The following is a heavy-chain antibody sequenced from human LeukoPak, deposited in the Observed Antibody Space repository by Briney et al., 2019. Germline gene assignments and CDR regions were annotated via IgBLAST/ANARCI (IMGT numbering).Heavy chain of an antibody. D-gene: IGHD3-22*01. V-gene: IGHV4-39*01. CDR1: GGSLSSSSYY. CDR3: ARHLSSGYYYDAFDI. J-gene: IGHJ3*02. Sequence: SETLSLTCTVSGGSLSSSSYYWGWIRQPPGKGLEWIGSIYYSGSTYYNPSLKSRVTISVDTSKHQFSLKLSSVTAADTAVYYCARHLSSGYYYDAFDIWGQGTMVTVSS. CDR2: IYYSGST.